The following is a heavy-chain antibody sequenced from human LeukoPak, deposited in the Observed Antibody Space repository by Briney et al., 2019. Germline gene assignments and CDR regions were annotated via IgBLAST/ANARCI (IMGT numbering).Heavy chain of an antibody. D-gene: IGHD3-3*01. CDR3: ARAIFGVAQPPYYFYHYMDV. CDR1: GFTFSGYY. J-gene: IGHJ6*03. V-gene: IGHV3-21*01. Sequence: KPGGSLRLSCAASGFTFSGYYMSWVRQAPGKGLEWVSSIGGSSTTIFYADSVKGRSTVSRDNAKKSVFLQMNSLRAEDTAVYYCARAIFGVAQPPYYFYHYMDVWGKGTTVAVSS. CDR2: IGGSSTTI.